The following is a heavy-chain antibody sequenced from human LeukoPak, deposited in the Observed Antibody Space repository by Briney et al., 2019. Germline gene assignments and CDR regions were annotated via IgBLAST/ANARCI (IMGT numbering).Heavy chain of an antibody. D-gene: IGHD1-14*01. V-gene: IGHV1-8*01. Sequence: ASVTVSCTASGYTFTSYDINWVRQATGQGLGWMGWMNPNSGNTGYAQKFQGRVTMTRNTSISTAYMELSSLRSEDTAVYYCARSALPDDAFDIWGQGTMVTVSS. CDR3: ARSALPDDAFDI. J-gene: IGHJ3*02. CDR2: MNPNSGNT. CDR1: GYTFTSYD.